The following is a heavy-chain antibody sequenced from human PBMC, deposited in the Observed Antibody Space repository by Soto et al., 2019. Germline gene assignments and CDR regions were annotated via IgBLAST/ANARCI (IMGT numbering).Heavy chain of an antibody. Sequence: ASVKVSCKASGYTFTNNDVSWVRQAPGQGLEWMGWISAYNGNTNYAQKLQGRVTMTTDTSTSTAYMELRSLRSDDTAVYYCASRLPGADAFDIWGQGTMVTVS. J-gene: IGHJ3*02. CDR3: ASRLPGADAFDI. V-gene: IGHV1-18*01. CDR2: ISAYNGNT. CDR1: GYTFTNND.